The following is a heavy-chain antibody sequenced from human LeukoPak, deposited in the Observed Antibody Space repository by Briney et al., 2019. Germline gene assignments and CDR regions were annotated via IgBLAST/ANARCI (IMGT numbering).Heavy chain of an antibody. D-gene: IGHD5-18*01. CDR3: AGVDTALE. CDR2: IYYSGTT. V-gene: IGHV4-59*08. Sequence: SETLSLTCTVSGGSISSYYWSWIRQPPGKGLEWIGYIYYSGTTNYNPSLKSRVTISVDTSKNQFSLKLSSVTAADTAVYYCAGVDTALEWGQGTLVTVSS. CDR1: GGSISSYY. J-gene: IGHJ4*02.